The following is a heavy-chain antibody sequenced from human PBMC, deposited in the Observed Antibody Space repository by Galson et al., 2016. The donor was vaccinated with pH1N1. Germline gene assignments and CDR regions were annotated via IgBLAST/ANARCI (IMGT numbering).Heavy chain of an antibody. Sequence: SLRLSCAASGFTFDDYAMHWVRQAPGKGLEWVSGISWNSGSIGYADSAKGRFTISRDNAKNSLYLQMNSLRAEDTAVYYCAKPIYGSGGFDPWGQGTLVTVSS. CDR3: AKPIYGSGGFDP. D-gene: IGHD3-10*01. V-gene: IGHV3-9*01. J-gene: IGHJ5*02. CDR1: GFTFDDYA. CDR2: ISWNSGSI.